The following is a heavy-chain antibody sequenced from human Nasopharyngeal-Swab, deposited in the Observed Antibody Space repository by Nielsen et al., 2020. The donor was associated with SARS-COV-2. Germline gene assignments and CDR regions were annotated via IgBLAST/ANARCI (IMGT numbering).Heavy chain of an antibody. CDR2: INHSGSI. D-gene: IGHD4-23*01. V-gene: IGHV4-34*01. Sequence: GSLKLSCAVYGGSFSGYYWSWIRQSPGKGLEWIGEINHSGSINYNLSLKSRVTISVETSKNQFSLKLSSVTAADTAVYYCARGHGGNSRLDYWGQGTLVTVSS. CDR3: ARGHGGNSRLDY. J-gene: IGHJ4*02. CDR1: GGSFSGYY.